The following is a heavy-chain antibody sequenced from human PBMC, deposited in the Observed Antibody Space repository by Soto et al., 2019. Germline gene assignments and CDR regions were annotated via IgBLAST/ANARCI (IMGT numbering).Heavy chain of an antibody. Sequence: QVQLVQSGAEVKRPGSSVKVSCKASGDTFSTFAITWVRQAPGQGLEWLGGIIPMFGSTKYAQNFQGGVTITADESTSTAYMELSSLRSEDTAVYYCAREGYCSSGSCSFDGFDLWGQGTMVTVSS. D-gene: IGHD2-15*01. CDR3: AREGYCSSGSCSFDGFDL. V-gene: IGHV1-69*01. J-gene: IGHJ3*01. CDR2: IIPMFGST. CDR1: GDTFSTFA.